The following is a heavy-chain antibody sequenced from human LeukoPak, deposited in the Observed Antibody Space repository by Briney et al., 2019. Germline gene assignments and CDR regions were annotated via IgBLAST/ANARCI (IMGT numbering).Heavy chain of an antibody. CDR1: GFTFSNAW. V-gene: IGHV3-15*01. D-gene: IGHD3-22*01. J-gene: IGHJ4*02. CDR3: AKAGDSSGYYYFDY. Sequence: KPGGSLRLSCAASGFTFSNAWMSWVRQAPGKGLEWVGRIKSKTDGGTTDYAAPAKGRFTISRDDSKNTLYLQMNSLKTEDTAVYYCAKAGDSSGYYYFDYWGQGTLVTVSS. CDR2: IKSKTDGGTT.